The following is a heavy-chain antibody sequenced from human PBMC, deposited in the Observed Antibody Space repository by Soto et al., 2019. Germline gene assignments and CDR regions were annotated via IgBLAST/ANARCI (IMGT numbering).Heavy chain of an antibody. Sequence: PSETLSLTCTVSGGSISSSSYYWGWIRQPPGKGLEWIGSIYYSGSTYYNPSLKSRVTISVDTSKNQFSLKLSSVTAADTAVYYCARLASVIMDYWGQGXLVTVYS. CDR2: IYYSGST. D-gene: IGHD3-16*01. J-gene: IGHJ4*02. V-gene: IGHV4-39*01. CDR3: ARLASVIMDY. CDR1: GGSISSSSYY.